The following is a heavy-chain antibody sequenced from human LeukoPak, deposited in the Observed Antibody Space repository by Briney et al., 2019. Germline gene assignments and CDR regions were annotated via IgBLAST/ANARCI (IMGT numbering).Heavy chain of an antibody. CDR2: IWFDENNK. CDR3: ARSRSGWLIDL. V-gene: IGHV3-33*01. CDR1: GFTFSSYG. D-gene: IGHD6-19*01. Sequence: GGSLRLSCAASGFTFSSYGMHWVRQAPGKGLEWVAVIWFDENNKYYGDSVKGRFTISRDNSKDTLSLQMNSLRAEDTAVYYCARSRSGWLIDLWGQGTLVTVSS. J-gene: IGHJ5*02.